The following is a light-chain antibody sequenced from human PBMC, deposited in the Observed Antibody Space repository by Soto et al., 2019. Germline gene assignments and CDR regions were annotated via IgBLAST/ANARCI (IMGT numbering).Light chain of an antibody. J-gene: IGLJ2*01. CDR2: DVT. V-gene: IGLV2-11*01. CDR1: SNDVGGYNY. Sequence: QSVLTQPRSVSGSPGQSVTISCTGTSNDVGGYNYVSWYQQHPGKAPKLFIYDVTHRPSGVPDRFSGSKSGNTASLTISGLQAEDEANYYCCSYAGSYTLIFGGGTKLTVL. CDR3: CSYAGSYTLI.